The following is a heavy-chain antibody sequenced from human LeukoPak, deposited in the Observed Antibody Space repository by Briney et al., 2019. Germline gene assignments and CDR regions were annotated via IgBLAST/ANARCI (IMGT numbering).Heavy chain of an antibody. Sequence: PGRSLRLSCAASGFTFNIYAMHWVRQCPGKGLEWVAGIWYDGSNKHYADSVKGRFTISRDNSENTLYLQMNSLRAEDTAVYYCAREGDSGYDWNYWGQGTLVTVSS. V-gene: IGHV3-33*01. D-gene: IGHD5-12*01. J-gene: IGHJ4*02. CDR2: IWYDGSNK. CDR3: AREGDSGYDWNY. CDR1: GFTFNIYA.